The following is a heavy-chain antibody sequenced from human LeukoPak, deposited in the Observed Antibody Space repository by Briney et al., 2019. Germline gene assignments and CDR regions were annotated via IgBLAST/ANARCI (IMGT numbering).Heavy chain of an antibody. D-gene: IGHD6-13*01. V-gene: IGHV3-21*01. J-gene: IGHJ4*02. CDR3: ARRVSGSSWYELDY. CDR1: GFTFSSYS. CDR2: ISSSSSYI. Sequence: GGSLRLSCAASGFTFSSYSMNWVRQAPGKGLEWVSSISSSSSYIYYADSVKGRFTISRDNAKNSLYLQMNSLRAEDTAVYYCARRVSGSSWYELDYWGQGTLVTVSS.